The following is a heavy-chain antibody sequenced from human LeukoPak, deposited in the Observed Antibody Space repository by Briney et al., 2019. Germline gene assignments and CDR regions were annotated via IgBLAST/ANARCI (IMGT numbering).Heavy chain of an antibody. CDR2: INHSGST. CDR1: GGSISSSSYY. D-gene: IGHD1-7*01. V-gene: IGHV4-39*07. CDR3: ARVGPYNWNYRLSNWFDP. Sequence: SETLSLTCTVSGGSISSSSYYWSWIRQPPGKGLEWIGEINHSGSTNYNPSLKSRVTISVDTSKNQFSLKLSSVTAADTAVYYCARVGPYNWNYRLSNWFDPWGQGTPVTVSS. J-gene: IGHJ5*02.